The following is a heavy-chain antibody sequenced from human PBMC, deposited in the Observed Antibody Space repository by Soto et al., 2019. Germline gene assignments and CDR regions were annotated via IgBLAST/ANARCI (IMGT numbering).Heavy chain of an antibody. CDR2: IYPGDSDI. CDR3: ARTSMQSRGYSYGHGGMDV. J-gene: IGHJ6*02. Sequence: PGESLKISCKGSGFSFTNYWIGWVRQMPGKGLDWMGDIYPGDSDIRYSPSFRGQVTISADKSITTAYLQWSSLKASDTAMYYCARTSMQSRGYSYGHGGMDVWGQGTTVTVSS. V-gene: IGHV5-51*01. D-gene: IGHD5-18*01. CDR1: GFSFTNYW.